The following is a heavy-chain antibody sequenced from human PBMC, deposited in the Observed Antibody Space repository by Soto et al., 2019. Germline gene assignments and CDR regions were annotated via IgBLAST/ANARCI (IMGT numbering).Heavy chain of an antibody. V-gene: IGHV4-31*02. CDR2: VFDSGKT. CDR1: GGSITSGGYS. J-gene: IGHJ4*02. CDR3: ARGSGYYRNFDS. Sequence: QVQLQESGPGLVKPSQTLSLTCSVSGGSITSGGYSWTWIRHQPGKALQWIGYVFDSGKTYYNPSLKGRFTISVDTAKNLFSLELSSVTAADTAVYFCARGSGYYRNFDSWGQGTLVSVSS. D-gene: IGHD3-3*01.